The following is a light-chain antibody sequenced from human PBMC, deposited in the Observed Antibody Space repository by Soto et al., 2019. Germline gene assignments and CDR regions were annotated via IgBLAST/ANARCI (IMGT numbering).Light chain of an antibody. CDR3: CSYATPRL. CDR1: SSDVGSYDL. Sequence: QSALTQPASVSGSPGQSNTISCTGTSSDVGSYDLVSWYQQHPDKAPKLLLFEVSKRPSGVSIRFSGSKSGNTASLTISGLQPEDEADYYCCSYATPRLFGGGTQLTVL. CDR2: EVS. J-gene: IGLJ2*01. V-gene: IGLV2-23*02.